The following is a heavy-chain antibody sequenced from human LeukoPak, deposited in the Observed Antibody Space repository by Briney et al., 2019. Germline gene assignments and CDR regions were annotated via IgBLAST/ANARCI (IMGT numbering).Heavy chain of an antibody. V-gene: IGHV1-18*01. CDR1: GYTFSSYG. CDR3: ARTIFGVAYY. CDR2: ISTNTGNT. D-gene: IGHD3-3*01. Sequence: ASVKVSCKASGYTFSSYGVSWVRQAPGQGLVWMGWISTNTGNTNYAQNLQGRVTMTTDRSTSTVYMELRGLRSDDTAVYYCARTIFGVAYYWGQGTLVTVSS. J-gene: IGHJ4*02.